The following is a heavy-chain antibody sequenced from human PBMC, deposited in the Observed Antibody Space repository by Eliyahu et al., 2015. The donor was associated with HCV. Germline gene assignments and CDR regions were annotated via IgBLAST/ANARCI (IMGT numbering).Heavy chain of an antibody. CDR1: GGSITTYY. V-gene: IGHV4-59*01. Sequence: QVQLQESGPGLVKPSETLSLTCTVSGGSITTYYWSWIRQPPGKGLEWIGYIHYSGGTNYNPSLKSRVTMSLDTSKNQFSLNLTSVTAADTAVYYCASGGGGIAVAGTGGWFDPWGQGTLVTVSS. CDR2: IHYSGGT. J-gene: IGHJ5*02. CDR3: ASGGGGIAVAGTGGWFDP. D-gene: IGHD6-19*01.